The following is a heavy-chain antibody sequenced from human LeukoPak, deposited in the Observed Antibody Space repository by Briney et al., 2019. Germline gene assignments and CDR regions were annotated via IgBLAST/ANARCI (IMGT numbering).Heavy chain of an antibody. Sequence: QAGGSLRLSCAASGFTFSSYAMNWVRQAPRKGLEWVSTISNSGDRTYYADSVKGRFTISRDNSKNTLYLQMNSLRTEDTAVYYCAKDFVPHCGSYLSGFDYWGQGTLVIVSS. V-gene: IGHV3-23*01. J-gene: IGHJ4*02. CDR3: AKDFVPHCGSYLSGFDY. D-gene: IGHD1-26*01. CDR2: ISNSGDRT. CDR1: GFTFSSYA.